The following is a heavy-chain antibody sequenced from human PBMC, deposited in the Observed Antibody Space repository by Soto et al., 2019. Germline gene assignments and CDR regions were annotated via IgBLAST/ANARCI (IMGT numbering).Heavy chain of an antibody. Sequence: QVQLVQSGAEVKKPGSSVNVSCKASGGTFRSSAVSWVRQAPGQGLEWMGGIIPIFGTTNYALKFQGRISITADDSTMTAYMVLSSLRSEDTAVYYCARPSTSSLESPYYYAVDVWGQGTTVTVSS. CDR2: IIPIFGTT. CDR1: GGTFRSSA. CDR3: ARPSTSSLESPYYYAVDV. J-gene: IGHJ6*01. V-gene: IGHV1-69*12. D-gene: IGHD6-13*01.